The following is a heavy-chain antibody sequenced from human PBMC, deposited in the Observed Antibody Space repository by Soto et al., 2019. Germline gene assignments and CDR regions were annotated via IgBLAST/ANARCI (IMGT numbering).Heavy chain of an antibody. CDR3: ARPRTTGTFQPHYYYGMDV. CDR2: IIPIFGTA. Sequence: SVKVSCKASGGTFSSYAISWVRQAPGQGLEWMGGIIPIFGTANYAQKFQGRVTITADESTSTAYMELSSLRSEDTAVYYCARPRTTGTFQPHYYYGMDVWGQGTTVTVSS. V-gene: IGHV1-69*13. D-gene: IGHD1-7*01. J-gene: IGHJ6*02. CDR1: GGTFSSYA.